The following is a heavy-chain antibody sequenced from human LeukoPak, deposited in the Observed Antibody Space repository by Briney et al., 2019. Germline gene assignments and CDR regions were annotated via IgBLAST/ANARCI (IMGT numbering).Heavy chain of an antibody. CDR1: GYTFTGYY. J-gene: IGHJ4*02. CDR3: AKDRVVPAVYYFDY. CDR2: INPNSGGT. Sequence: ASVKVSCKASGYTFTGYYMHWVRQAPGQGLEWMGWINPNSGGTNYAQKFQGRVTMTRDTSISTAYMELSRLRSDDTAVYYCAKDRVVPAVYYFDYWGQGTLVTVSS. V-gene: IGHV1-2*02. D-gene: IGHD2-2*01.